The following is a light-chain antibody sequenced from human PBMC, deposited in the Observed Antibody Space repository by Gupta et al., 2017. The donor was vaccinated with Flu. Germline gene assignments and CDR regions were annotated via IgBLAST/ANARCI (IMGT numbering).Light chain of an antibody. CDR3: QQYYRSSPWT. Sequence: STLSASVGDRVTITCRASQSISSWLAWYQQKPGKAPRLLVYKASSLESGVPSRFSGSESGTEFTLTISSLQPDDFATYDCQQYYRSSPWTFGQGTKVEVK. CDR2: KAS. V-gene: IGKV1-5*03. CDR1: QSISSW. J-gene: IGKJ1*01.